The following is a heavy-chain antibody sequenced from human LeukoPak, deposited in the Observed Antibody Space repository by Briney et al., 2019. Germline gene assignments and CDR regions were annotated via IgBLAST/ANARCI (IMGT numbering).Heavy chain of an antibody. J-gene: IGHJ4*01. CDR2: ISGSGGST. CDR1: GFTSSSYG. V-gene: IGHV3-23*01. CDR3: AKGRHGRD. Sequence: AGGSLRLSCAASGFTSSSYGMCWGRQAPGKGLEWVSGISGSGGSTYYADSVKGRFTISRENSKNTLHLQMNSLRAEDTAVYYCAKGRHGRDWGKGTMVTVSS.